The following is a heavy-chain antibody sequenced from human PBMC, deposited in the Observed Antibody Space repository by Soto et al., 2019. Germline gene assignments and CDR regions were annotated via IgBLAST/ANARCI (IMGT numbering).Heavy chain of an antibody. CDR2: ISGSGGRT. D-gene: IGHD2-21*01. V-gene: IGHV3-23*01. CDR3: AKELGGDRDYYYYGMDG. CDR1: GFTFSSYA. Sequence: GGSLRLSCAASGFTFSSYAMSWVRQAPGKGLEWVSAISGSGGRTYYADSVKGRFTISRDNSKNTLYLQINSLRAEDGAVYYCAKELGGDRDYYYYGMDGWGQGTTVTVSS. J-gene: IGHJ6*02.